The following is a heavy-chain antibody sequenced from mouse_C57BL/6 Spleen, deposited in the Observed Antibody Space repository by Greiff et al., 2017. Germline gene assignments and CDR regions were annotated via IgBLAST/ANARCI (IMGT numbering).Heavy chain of an antibody. Sequence: EVNVVESGGGLVKPGGSLKLSCAASGFTFSSYAMSWVRQTPEKRLEWVATISDGGSYTYYPDNVKGRFTISRDNAKNNLYLQMSHLKSEDTAMYYCARDLYAKGAMDYWGQGTSVTVSS. CDR1: GFTFSSYA. V-gene: IGHV5-4*01. J-gene: IGHJ4*01. D-gene: IGHD1-1*01. CDR3: ARDLYAKGAMDY. CDR2: ISDGGSYT.